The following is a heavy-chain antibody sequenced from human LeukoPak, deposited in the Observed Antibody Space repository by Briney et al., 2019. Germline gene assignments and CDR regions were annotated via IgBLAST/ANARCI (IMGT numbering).Heavy chain of an antibody. CDR3: ARGRLSYYDILTGPMWGFDY. CDR1: GFTFTSHG. CDR2: ILYDGSNK. Sequence: GRSLRLSCAASGFTFTSHGMHWVRQAPGKGLEWVAVILYDGSNKYYADSVKGRFTISRDNSKNTLYLQMNSLRAEDTAVYYCARGRLSYYDILTGPMWGFDYWGQGTLVTVSS. D-gene: IGHD3-9*01. V-gene: IGHV3-30*03. J-gene: IGHJ4*02.